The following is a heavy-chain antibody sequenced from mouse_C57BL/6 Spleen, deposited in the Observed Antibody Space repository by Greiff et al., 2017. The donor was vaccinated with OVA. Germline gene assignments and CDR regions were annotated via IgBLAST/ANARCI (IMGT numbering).Heavy chain of an antibody. D-gene: IGHD2-2*01. Sequence: EVKLQESGAELVKPGASVKLSCTASGFNIKDYYMHWVKQRTEQGLEWIGRIDPEDGETKYAPKFQGKATITADTSSNTAYLQLSSLTSEDTAVYYCARSRNYGYDDYYAMDYWGQGTSVTVSS. V-gene: IGHV14-2*01. CDR3: ARSRNYGYDDYYAMDY. J-gene: IGHJ4*01. CDR2: IDPEDGET. CDR1: GFNIKDYY.